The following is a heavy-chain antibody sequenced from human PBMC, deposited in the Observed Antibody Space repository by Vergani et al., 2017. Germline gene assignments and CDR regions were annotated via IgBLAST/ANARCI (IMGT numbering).Heavy chain of an antibody. CDR3: ARDPGGAAAGTQYAFDI. Sequence: VQLVESGGGVVQPGRSLRLSCAASGFTFSSYGMHWVRQAPGKGLEWVSSISSSSSYIYYADSVKGRFTISRDNAKNSLYLQMNSLRAEDTAVYYCARDPGGAAAGTQYAFDIWGQGTMVTVSS. J-gene: IGHJ3*02. CDR1: GFTFSSYG. CDR2: ISSSSSYI. D-gene: IGHD6-13*01. V-gene: IGHV3-21*01.